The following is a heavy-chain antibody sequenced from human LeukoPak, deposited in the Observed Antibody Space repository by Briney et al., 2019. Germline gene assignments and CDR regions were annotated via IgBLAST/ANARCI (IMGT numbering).Heavy chain of an antibody. CDR2: IYYSGST. J-gene: IGHJ3*02. V-gene: IGHV4-59*12. CDR3: ARIYYGSGIVAFDI. CDR1: GGSISSYS. Sequence: SETLSLTCTVSGGSISSYSWSWIRQPPGKGLEWIGSIYYSGSTNYNASLKSRVTISVDRSKNQFSLKLSSVTAADTAVYYCARIYYGSGIVAFDIWGQGTMVTVSS. D-gene: IGHD3-10*01.